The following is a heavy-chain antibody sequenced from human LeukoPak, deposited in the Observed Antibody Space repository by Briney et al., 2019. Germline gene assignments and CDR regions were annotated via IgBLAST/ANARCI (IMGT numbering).Heavy chain of an antibody. Sequence: GGSLRLSCAASGFTFSHYWMHWVRQAPGKGLVWVSRLNADGSSTSYADSVRGRFTISRDNAKNTLYLQMNSLRAEDTAVYYCVRGDLPAFYPDSWGQGTLVTVSS. D-gene: IGHD2-15*01. CDR3: VRGDLPAFYPDS. V-gene: IGHV3-74*01. J-gene: IGHJ4*02. CDR2: LNADGSST. CDR1: GFTFSHYW.